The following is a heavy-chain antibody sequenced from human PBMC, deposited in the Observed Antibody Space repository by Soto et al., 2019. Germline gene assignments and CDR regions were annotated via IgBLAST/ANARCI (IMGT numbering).Heavy chain of an antibody. D-gene: IGHD5-12*01. CDR1: GGTFSSYT. CDR3: ARDRDRGYDSANDAFDI. CDR2: IIPILGIA. V-gene: IGHV1-69*08. J-gene: IGHJ3*02. Sequence: QVQLVQSGAEVKKPGSSVKVSCKASGGTFSSYTISWVRQAPGQGLEWMGRIIPILGIANYAQKFQGRVTITADKSTSTAYMELSSLRSEDTAVYYCARDRDRGYDSANDAFDIWGQGTMVTVSS.